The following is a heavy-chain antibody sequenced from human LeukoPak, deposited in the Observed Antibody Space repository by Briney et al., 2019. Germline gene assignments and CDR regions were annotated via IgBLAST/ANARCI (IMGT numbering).Heavy chain of an antibody. J-gene: IGHJ4*02. CDR1: GASISSYY. Sequence: SETLSLTCTVSGASISSYYWSWIRQPPGKGLEWIGDIYYSGSIKYNPSLKSRVTMSVDTSKNQFSLKLSSVTAADTAVYYCARETYGSGSYYVDYWGQGTLVTVSS. D-gene: IGHD3-10*01. CDR2: IYYSGSI. V-gene: IGHV4-59*01. CDR3: ARETYGSGSYYVDY.